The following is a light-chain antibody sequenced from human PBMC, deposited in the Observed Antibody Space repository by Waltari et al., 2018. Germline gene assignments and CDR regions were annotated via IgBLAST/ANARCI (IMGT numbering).Light chain of an antibody. CDR1: QSVSTF. J-gene: IGKJ4*01. CDR3: QQRSSWPLT. CDR2: DAS. Sequence: EIVLTQSPATLSLSPGERATLSCRASQSVSTFLAWYQQKPGQAPRLLIYDASNRATGIPARFSGSGSGTDFTLTISSLDPEDFAVYYCQQRSSWPLTFGGGTTVEIK. V-gene: IGKV3-11*01.